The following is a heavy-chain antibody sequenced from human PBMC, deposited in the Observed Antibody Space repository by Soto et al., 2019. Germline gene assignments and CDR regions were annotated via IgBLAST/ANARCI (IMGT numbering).Heavy chain of an antibody. D-gene: IGHD6-19*01. Sequence: QVQLVQSGAEVKKPGSSVKVSCKASGGTFSSYAISWVRQAPGQGLEWMGGIIPIFGTANYAQKFQGRVTITADESTSTADMELSSLRSADTAVYYCASWATEGYSSGWFDAFDIWGQGTMVTVSS. CDR2: IIPIFGTA. CDR1: GGTFSSYA. V-gene: IGHV1-69*01. J-gene: IGHJ3*02. CDR3: ASWATEGYSSGWFDAFDI.